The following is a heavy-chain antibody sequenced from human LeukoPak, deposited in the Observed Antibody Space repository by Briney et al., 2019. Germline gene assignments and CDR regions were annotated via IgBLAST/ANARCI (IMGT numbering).Heavy chain of an antibody. V-gene: IGHV4-34*01. CDR1: GGSFSGYY. J-gene: IGHJ5*02. CDR3: ARGGNYWPQWWFDP. Sequence: SETLSLTCAVYGGSFSGYYWSWIRQPPGKGLEWIGEINHSGSTSYNPSLKSRVTMSLDASKNQFSLELNSVTPADTAVYYCARGGNYWPQWWFDPWGRGTLVSVSS. D-gene: IGHD1-26*01. CDR2: INHSGST.